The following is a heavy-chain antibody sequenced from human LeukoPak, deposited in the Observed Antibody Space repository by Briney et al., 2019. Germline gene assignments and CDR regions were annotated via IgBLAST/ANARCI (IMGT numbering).Heavy chain of an antibody. CDR2: INHSGST. V-gene: IGHV4-34*01. Sequence: PSETLSLTCAVYGGSFSGYYWSWIRQPPGKGLEWIGEINHSGSTNYNPSLKSRVTISVDTSKNQFSLKLSSVTAADTAVYYCAREGRVPAAKAYYFDHWGQGTLVTVSS. J-gene: IGHJ4*02. CDR1: GGSFSGYY. CDR3: AREGRVPAAKAYYFDH. D-gene: IGHD2-2*01.